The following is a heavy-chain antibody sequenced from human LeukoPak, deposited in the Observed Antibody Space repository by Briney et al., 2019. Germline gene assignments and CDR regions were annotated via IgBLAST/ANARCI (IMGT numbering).Heavy chain of an antibody. J-gene: IGHJ6*02. CDR1: RFTFSSYA. CDR2: ISYDGSNK. Sequence: GGSLRLSCAASRFTFSSYALHWVRQAPGKGLEWVSVISYDGSNKYYADSVKGRFTISRDNSENTLYLQMNSLRAEDTAVYYCARVNQQYYYGSGIYRFYYYGMDVWGRGTTVTVSS. D-gene: IGHD3-10*01. CDR3: ARVNQQYYYGSGIYRFYYYGMDV. V-gene: IGHV3-30-3*01.